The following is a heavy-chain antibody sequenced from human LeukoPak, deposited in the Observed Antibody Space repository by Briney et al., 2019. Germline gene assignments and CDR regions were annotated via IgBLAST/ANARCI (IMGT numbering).Heavy chain of an antibody. D-gene: IGHD3/OR15-3a*01. CDR2: VSGSGSIT. J-gene: IGHJ6*02. Sequence: GGSLRLSCAASGFTFSSYAMSWVRQAPGKGLRWVSAVSGSGSITSHSDSVRGRFTISRDNSKSTLYLQMDSLRAEDTAVYYCANLGLDSLDVWGQGTTVTVSS. V-gene: IGHV3-23*01. CDR1: GFTFSSYA. CDR3: ANLGLDSLDV.